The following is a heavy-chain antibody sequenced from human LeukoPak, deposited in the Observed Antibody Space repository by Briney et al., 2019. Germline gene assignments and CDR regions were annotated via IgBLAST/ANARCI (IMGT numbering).Heavy chain of an antibody. V-gene: IGHV3-48*01. CDR2: ISSSSSTI. D-gene: IGHD2-15*01. CDR1: GFTFSSYS. CDR3: ARELGRGSPWYLDY. Sequence: GGSLRLSCAASGFTFSSYSMNWVRQAPGKGLEWVSYISSSSSTIYYADSVKGRFTISRDNAKNSLYLQMNSLRAEDTAVYYCARELGRGSPWYLDYWGQGTLVTVSS. J-gene: IGHJ4*02.